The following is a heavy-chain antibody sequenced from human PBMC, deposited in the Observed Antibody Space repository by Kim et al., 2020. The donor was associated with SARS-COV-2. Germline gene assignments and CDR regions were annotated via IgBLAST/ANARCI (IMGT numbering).Heavy chain of an antibody. Sequence: GGSLRLSCAASGFTFSSYGMHWVRQAPGKGLEWVAVIWYDGSNKYYADSVKGRFTISRDNSKNTLYLQMNSLRAEDTAVYYRARDRAGGYSYGPVGYYYGMDVWGQGTTVTVSS. CDR3: ARDRAGGYSYGPVGYYYGMDV. CDR1: GFTFSSYG. V-gene: IGHV3-33*01. J-gene: IGHJ6*02. CDR2: IWYDGSNK. D-gene: IGHD5-18*01.